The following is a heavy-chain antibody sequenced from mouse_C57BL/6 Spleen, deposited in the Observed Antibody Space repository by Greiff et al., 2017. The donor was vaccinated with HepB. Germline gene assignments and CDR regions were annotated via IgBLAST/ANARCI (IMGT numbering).Heavy chain of an antibody. D-gene: IGHD1-1*01. V-gene: IGHV1-80*01. J-gene: IGHJ4*01. CDR2: IYPGDGDT. Sequence: QVQLQQSGAELVKPGASVKISCKASGYAFSSYWMNWVKQRPGKGLEWIGQIYPGDGDTNYNGKFKGKATLTADKSSSTAYMQLSSLTSEDSAVYFFSRLHYYGSSYLDYYAMDYWGQGTSVTVSS. CDR3: SRLHYYGSSYLDYYAMDY. CDR1: GYAFSSYW.